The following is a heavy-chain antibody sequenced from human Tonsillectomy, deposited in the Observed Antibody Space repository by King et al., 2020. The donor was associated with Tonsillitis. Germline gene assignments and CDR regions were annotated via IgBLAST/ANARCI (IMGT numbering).Heavy chain of an antibody. Sequence: VQLVESGGGLVQPGGSLRLSCAASGFTISSYWMGWVRQAPGKGLEWVANIKEDASKKYYVDSVKGRFTISRDNAKNSLYLQMNSLRAEDTAVYYCARDPFSIEVTDGTEDFQSWGRGTLVTVSS. CDR1: GFTISSYW. J-gene: IGHJ1*01. CDR3: ARDPFSIEVTDGTEDFQS. CDR2: IKEDASKK. D-gene: IGHD6-19*01. V-gene: IGHV3-7*01.